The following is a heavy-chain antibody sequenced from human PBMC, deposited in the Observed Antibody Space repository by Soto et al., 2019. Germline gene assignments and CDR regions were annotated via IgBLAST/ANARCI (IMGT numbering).Heavy chain of an antibody. V-gene: IGHV4-59*01. J-gene: IGHJ4*02. CDR2: YSGFT. CDR1: GGSITTYQ. CDR3: ARDYGDYSLFDF. Sequence: SETLSLTCTVSGGSITTYQWSWIRQPPGKGLEWIGGYSGFTDYNPSLESRATISVDHSKNQFSLTLRSVTAADTAVYYCARDYGDYSLFDFWAQGALVTGSS. D-gene: IGHD4-17*01.